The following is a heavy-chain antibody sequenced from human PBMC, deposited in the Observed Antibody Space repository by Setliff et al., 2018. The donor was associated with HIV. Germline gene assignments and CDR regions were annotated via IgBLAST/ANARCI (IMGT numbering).Heavy chain of an antibody. V-gene: IGHV1-46*01. Sequence: ASVKVSCKASGYTFTNYYIHWVRQAPGQGLEWMGLINPSGGKTSYAKKFQGRLTMTRDTSRSTVYMEPSSLRSEDTAMYYCARCYYDSSGPTDAFDIWGQGTVVTVS. CDR1: GYTFTNYY. J-gene: IGHJ3*02. D-gene: IGHD3-22*01. CDR2: INPSGGKT. CDR3: ARCYYDSSGPTDAFDI.